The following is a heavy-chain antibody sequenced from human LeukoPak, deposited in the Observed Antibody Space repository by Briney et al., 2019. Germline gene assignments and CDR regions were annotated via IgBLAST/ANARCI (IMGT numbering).Heavy chain of an antibody. CDR2: ISGSGGST. CDR3: AKVLLMTHSPGDY. J-gene: IGHJ4*02. D-gene: IGHD3-16*01. CDR1: GFTFSSYA. V-gene: IGHV3-23*01. Sequence: PGASLRLSCAASGFTFSSYAMGWVRQAPGKGLEWVSAISGSGGSTYYADSVKGRFTISRDNSKNTLYLQMNSLRAEDTAVYHCAKVLLMTHSPGDYWGQGTLVTVSS.